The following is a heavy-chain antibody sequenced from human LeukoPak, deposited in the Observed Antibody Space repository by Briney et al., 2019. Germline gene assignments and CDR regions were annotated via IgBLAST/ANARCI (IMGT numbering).Heavy chain of an antibody. CDR3: ARGLEWLTRRHTWFDP. CDR1: GYTFTSYG. CDR2: ISAYNGHT. D-gene: IGHD3-3*01. Sequence: ASVKVSCKASGYTFTSYGIIWVRQAPGQGLEWVGWISAYNGHTKYAQKFQGRVTMTTDTSTSTAYMELRSLRSDDTAVYYCARGLEWLTRRHTWFDPWGQGTLVTVSS. V-gene: IGHV1-18*01. J-gene: IGHJ5*02.